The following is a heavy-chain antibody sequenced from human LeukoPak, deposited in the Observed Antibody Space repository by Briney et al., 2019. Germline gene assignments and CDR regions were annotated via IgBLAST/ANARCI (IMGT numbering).Heavy chain of an antibody. CDR3: ARNSDFWSGYYSA. J-gene: IGHJ5*02. D-gene: IGHD3-3*01. CDR2: ITPIFGTA. Sequence: ASVKVSCKASGGTFSNYAISWVRQAPGQGLEWMGGITPIFGTANYAQKFQGRVTITADESTSTAYMELSSLGSEDTAVYYCARNSDFWSGYYSAWGQGTLVTVSS. CDR1: GGTFSNYA. V-gene: IGHV1-69*13.